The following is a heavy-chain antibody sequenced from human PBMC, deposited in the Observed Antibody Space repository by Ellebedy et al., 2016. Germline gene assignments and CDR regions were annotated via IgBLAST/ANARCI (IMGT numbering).Heavy chain of an antibody. Sequence: SETLSLTCTVSGGSVSSGSYYWSWIRQPPGKGLEWIGYIYYSGSTNYNPSLKSRVTISVDTSKNQFSLKLSSVTAADTAVYYCARANLHSPAWFDPWGQGTLVTVSS. CDR2: IYYSGST. V-gene: IGHV4-61*01. CDR1: GGSVSSGSYY. CDR3: ARANLHSPAWFDP. D-gene: IGHD2-8*01. J-gene: IGHJ5*02.